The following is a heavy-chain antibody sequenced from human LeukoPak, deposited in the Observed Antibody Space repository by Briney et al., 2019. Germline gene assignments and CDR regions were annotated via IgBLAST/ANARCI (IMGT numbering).Heavy chain of an antibody. CDR1: GFTFSSYW. D-gene: IGHD3-3*01. V-gene: IGHV3-74*01. CDR3: ARGSYYDFWSGPVFDY. J-gene: IGHJ4*02. CDR2: INSDGSST. Sequence: GGSLRLSCAASGFTFSSYWMHWVRQAPGKGLVWVSRINSDGSSTSYADSVKGRFTISRDNAKNTLYLQMNSLRAEDTAVYYCARGSYYDFWSGPVFDYWGQGTLVTVSS.